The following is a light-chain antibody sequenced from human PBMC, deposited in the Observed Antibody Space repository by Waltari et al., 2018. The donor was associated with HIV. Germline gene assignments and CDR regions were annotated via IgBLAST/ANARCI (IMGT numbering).Light chain of an antibody. CDR1: SSHIGAGYA. J-gene: IGLJ2*01. V-gene: IGLV1-40*01. Sequence: QSVLTQPPSVSGAPGQRVTISCTGSSSHIGAGYAVHRYQQLPGTAPKLLIYGNSNRPSGVPDRFSGSKSGTSASLAITGLQAEDEADYYCQSYDSSLSGSVFGGGTKLTVL. CDR3: QSYDSSLSGSV. CDR2: GNS.